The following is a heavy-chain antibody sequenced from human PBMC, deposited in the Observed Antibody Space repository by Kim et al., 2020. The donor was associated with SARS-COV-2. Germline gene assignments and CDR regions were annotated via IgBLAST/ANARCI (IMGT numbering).Heavy chain of an antibody. D-gene: IGHD6-19*01. V-gene: IGHV7-4-1*02. Sequence: ASVKVSCKASGYTFTSYAMNWVRQAPGQRLEWMGWINTNTGNPTYAQGFTGRFVFSLDTSVSTAYLQISSLKAEDTAVYYCARDSSGWNPYYYYYYMDVWGKGTTVTVSS. J-gene: IGHJ6*03. CDR1: GYTFTSYA. CDR3: ARDSSGWNPYYYYYYMDV. CDR2: INTNTGNP.